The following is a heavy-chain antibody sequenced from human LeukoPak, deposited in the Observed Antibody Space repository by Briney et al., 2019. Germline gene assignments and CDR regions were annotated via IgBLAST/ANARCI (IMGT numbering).Heavy chain of an antibody. D-gene: IGHD6-13*01. J-gene: IGHJ4*02. V-gene: IGHV4-34*01. CDR2: INHSGST. CDR3: ASSYIAAAGTALEPLLDY. Sequence: PSETLSLTCAVYGGSFSGYYWSWIRQPPGKGLEWIGEINHSGSTNYNPSLKSRVTISVDTSKNQFSLKLSSVTAADTAVYYCASSYIAAAGTALEPLLDYWGQGTLVTVS. CDR1: GGSFSGYY.